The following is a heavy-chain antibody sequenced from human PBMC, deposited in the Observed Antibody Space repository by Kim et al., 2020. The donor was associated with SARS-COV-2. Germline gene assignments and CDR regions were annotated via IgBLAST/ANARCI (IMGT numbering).Heavy chain of an antibody. Sequence: QGRVTITADKSTSTAYMELSSLRSEDTAVYYCARELYCSGGSCYYWYFDLWGRGTLVTVSS. V-gene: IGHV1-69*04. J-gene: IGHJ2*01. CDR3: ARELYCSGGSCYYWYFDL. D-gene: IGHD2-15*01.